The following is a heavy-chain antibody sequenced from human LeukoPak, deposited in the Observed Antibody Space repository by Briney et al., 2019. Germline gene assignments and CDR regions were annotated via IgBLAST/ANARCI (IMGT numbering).Heavy chain of an antibody. CDR3: ARDHIAVAGNAAFDI. J-gene: IGHJ3*02. D-gene: IGHD6-19*01. CDR2: ISAYNGNT. CDR1: GGTFTDYS. V-gene: IGHV1-18*01. Sequence: ASVKVSCKAPGGTFTDYSISWVRQAPGQGLEWMGWISAYNGNTNYAQKLQGRVTMTTDTSTSTAYMELRSLRSDDTAVYYCARDHIAVAGNAAFDIWGQGTMVTVSS.